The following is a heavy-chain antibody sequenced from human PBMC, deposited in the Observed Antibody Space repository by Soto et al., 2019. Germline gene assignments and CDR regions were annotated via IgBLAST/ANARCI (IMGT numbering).Heavy chain of an antibody. Sequence: PSETLSLTCTVSGGSIISGDYYWIWIRQPPGKGLEWIGYIYYSGSTYYNPSLKSRVTISVDTSKNQFSLKLSSVTAADTAVYYCAREGAYYYDSSGSLDYWGQGTLVTVSS. CDR2: IYYSGST. CDR3: AREGAYYYDSSGSLDY. D-gene: IGHD3-22*01. CDR1: GGSIISGDYY. J-gene: IGHJ4*02. V-gene: IGHV4-30-4*01.